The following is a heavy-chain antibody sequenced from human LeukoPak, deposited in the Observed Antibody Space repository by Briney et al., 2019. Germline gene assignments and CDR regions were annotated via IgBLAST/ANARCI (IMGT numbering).Heavy chain of an antibody. CDR2: ISAYHVNT. V-gene: IGHV1-18*01. CDR3: ARDLLRRSITMVRGVISKYNWFDP. Sequence: ASVNVSYKASRYTFTTYGISWVLQAPGQGLEGMGWISAYHVNTNYARKLQGRVTMATDTSTSTAYMELRRLSSDDTAVYYCARDLLRRSITMVRGVISKYNWFDPWCQGTLVTVSS. J-gene: IGHJ5*02. CDR1: RYTFTTYG. D-gene: IGHD3-10*01.